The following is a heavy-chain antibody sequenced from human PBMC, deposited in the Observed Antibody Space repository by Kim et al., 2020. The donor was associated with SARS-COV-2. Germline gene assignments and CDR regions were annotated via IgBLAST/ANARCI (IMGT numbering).Heavy chain of an antibody. V-gene: IGHV3-33*01. CDR3: ARDGIVATWDYFDY. D-gene: IGHD5-12*01. CDR2: IWYDGSNK. CDR1: GFTFSSYG. J-gene: IGHJ4*02. Sequence: GGSLRLSCAASGFTFSSYGMHWVRQAPGKGLEWVAVIWYDGSNKYYADSVKGRFTISRDNSKNTLYLQMNSLRAEDTAVYYCARDGIVATWDYFDYWGQGTLVTVSS.